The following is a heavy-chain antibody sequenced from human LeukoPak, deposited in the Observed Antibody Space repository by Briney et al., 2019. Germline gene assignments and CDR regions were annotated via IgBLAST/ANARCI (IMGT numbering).Heavy chain of an antibody. CDR3: ARAGYSYGYGRYYYYTDV. CDR1: GFTFDDYA. CDR2: ISWNSGSI. J-gene: IGHJ6*03. D-gene: IGHD5-18*01. V-gene: IGHV3-9*01. Sequence: GGSLRLSCAASGFTFDDYAMHWVRQAPGKGLEWVSGISWNSGSIGYADSVKGRFTISRDNAKNSLYLQMNSLRAEDTAVYYCARAGYSYGYGRYYYYTDVWGKGTTVTVSS.